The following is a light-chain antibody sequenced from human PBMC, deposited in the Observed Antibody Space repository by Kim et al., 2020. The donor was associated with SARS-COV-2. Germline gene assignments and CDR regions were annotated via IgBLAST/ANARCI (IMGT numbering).Light chain of an antibody. CDR2: CAS. J-gene: IGKJ2*03. CDR3: LHLTSSPSYS. V-gene: IGKV3-20*01. CDR1: QPMRACY. Sequence: SPGERATLSCWARQPMRACYLPWYQPKPRHAPRLLMYCASPRATGIPDRFCGSVSGTDFILTLSRLEPEDSAIFYCLHLTSSPSYSFGQGTKLEL.